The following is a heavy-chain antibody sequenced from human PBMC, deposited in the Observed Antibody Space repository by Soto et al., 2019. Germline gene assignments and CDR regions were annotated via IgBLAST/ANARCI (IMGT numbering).Heavy chain of an antibody. CDR3: AREATIAARLDS. Sequence: SETLSLTCAVSGGSISSGGYSWSWIRQPPGKGLEWIGYMYHSGSTYYNPSLKSRVTISIDRSKNQFSLKLSSVTAADTAVYYCAREATIAARLDSWGQGTLVTVSS. V-gene: IGHV4-30-2*01. CDR1: GGSISSGGYS. CDR2: MYHSGST. J-gene: IGHJ4*02. D-gene: IGHD6-6*01.